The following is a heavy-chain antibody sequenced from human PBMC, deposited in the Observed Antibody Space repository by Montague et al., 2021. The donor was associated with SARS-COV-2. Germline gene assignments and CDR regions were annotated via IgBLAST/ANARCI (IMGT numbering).Heavy chain of an antibody. CDR1: GFSFRSYS. Sequence: SLRLSCAASGFSFRSYSMNWVRQAPGKGLEWVSHIGSSGDIIYQADSVKGRFTISRDNAKNSLYLQMNSLRDEDTAVYYCVREGLAGTWYYFDYWGQGTLVTVSS. J-gene: IGHJ4*02. CDR2: IGSSGDII. V-gene: IGHV3-48*02. D-gene: IGHD6-19*01. CDR3: VREGLAGTWYYFDY.